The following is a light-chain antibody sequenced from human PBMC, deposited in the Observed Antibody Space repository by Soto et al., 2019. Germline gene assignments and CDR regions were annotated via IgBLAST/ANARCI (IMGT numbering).Light chain of an antibody. CDR3: HQYSNWPPWT. CDR1: ESVVSN. Sequence: EIVLTQSPCTVSLSPGERATLSCRAIESVVSNYLAWYQLKPGQAPRLLIYRASTRATGVPARFSASGSGTEFTLTISSLQSEDSAVYYCHQYSNWPPWTFGPGTKVDIK. V-gene: IGKV3-15*01. J-gene: IGKJ1*01. CDR2: RAS.